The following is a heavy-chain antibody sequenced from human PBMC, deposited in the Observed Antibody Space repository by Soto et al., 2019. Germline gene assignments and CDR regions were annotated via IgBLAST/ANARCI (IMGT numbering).Heavy chain of an antibody. CDR1: GGTFSSYA. V-gene: IGHV1-69*13. CDR2: IIPIFGTA. Sequence: ASVKVSCKASGGTFSSYAISWVRQAPGQGLEWMGGIIPIFGTANYAQKFQGRVTITADESTSTAYMELSSLRSEDTAVYYCARGEWELLRVNWFDPWGQGTLVTVSS. D-gene: IGHD1-26*01. CDR3: ARGEWELLRVNWFDP. J-gene: IGHJ5*02.